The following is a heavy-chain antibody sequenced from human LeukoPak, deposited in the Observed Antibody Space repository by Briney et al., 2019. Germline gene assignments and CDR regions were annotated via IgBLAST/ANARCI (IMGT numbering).Heavy chain of an antibody. CDR2: INHSGST. CDR1: GGSFSGYY. CDR3: ARGSGYGDYYAY. Sequence: PSESLSLTCAVYGGSFSGYYWSWIRQPPGKGLEWIGEINHSGSTNYNPSLKSRVTISVDTSKNQFSLKLSSVTAADTAVYYCARGSGYGDYYAYWGQGTLVTVSS. J-gene: IGHJ4*02. V-gene: IGHV4-34*01. D-gene: IGHD6-25*01.